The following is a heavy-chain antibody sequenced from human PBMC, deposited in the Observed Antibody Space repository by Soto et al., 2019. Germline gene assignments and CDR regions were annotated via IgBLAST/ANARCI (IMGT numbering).Heavy chain of an antibody. D-gene: IGHD2-2*01. CDR1: GGSFSGYY. V-gene: IGHV4-34*01. J-gene: IGHJ6*02. CDR3: KGDIAVVPAAMPFYYYGMDV. CDR2: INHSGST. Sequence: QVQLQQWGAGLLKPSETLSLTCAVYGGSFSGYYWSWIRQPPGKGLEWIGEINHSGSTNYNPSLKSRVTISVDTSKNQFSLKLSSVTAADTAVYYCKGDIAVVPAAMPFYYYGMDVWGQGTTVTVSS.